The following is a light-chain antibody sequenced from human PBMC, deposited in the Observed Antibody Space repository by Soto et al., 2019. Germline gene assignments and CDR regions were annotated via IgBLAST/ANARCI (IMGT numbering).Light chain of an antibody. CDR1: QGISNY. J-gene: IGKJ1*01. CDR2: DAS. V-gene: IGKV1-27*01. CDR3: QKYNRAPWT. Sequence: DIQMTQSPSSLSAYVGDRVTITCRASQGISNYLAWYQQKPGKGPKFLIYDASTLQSGVPSRFSGSGSGTDFSLTITSLQPEDVATYYCQKYNRAPWTFGQGTKVEIK.